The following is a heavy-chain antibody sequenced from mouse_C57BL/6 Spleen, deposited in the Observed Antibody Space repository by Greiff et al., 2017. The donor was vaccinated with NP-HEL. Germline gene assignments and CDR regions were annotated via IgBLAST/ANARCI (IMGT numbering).Heavy chain of an antibody. CDR1: VYTFTDYN. D-gene: IGHD4-1*01. CDR2: INPNNGGT. Sequence: VQLQQSGPELVKPGASVKIPCKASVYTFTDYNMDWVKQSHGKSLEWIGDINPNNGGTIYNQKFKGKATLTVDKSSSTAYMELRSLTSEDTAVYYCARFRVTGTEYYFDYWGQGTTLTVSS. V-gene: IGHV1-18*01. CDR3: ARFRVTGTEYYFDY. J-gene: IGHJ2*01.